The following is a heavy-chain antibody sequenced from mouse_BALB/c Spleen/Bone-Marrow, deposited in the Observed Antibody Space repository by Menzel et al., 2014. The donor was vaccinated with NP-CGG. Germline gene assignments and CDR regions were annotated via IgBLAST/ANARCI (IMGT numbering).Heavy chain of an antibody. V-gene: IGHV1-67*01. D-gene: IGHD1-1*01. J-gene: IGHJ2*01. CDR3: ARNFYGSAYFDF. CDR1: GYKFTDYA. CDR2: ISTYSGNT. Sequence: VHLVESGPEPVRPGVSVKISCKGSGYKFTDYAMHWVKQSHAKSLEWIGLISTYSGNTHYNQKFKGKATMTVDKSSSTAYMELARLTSEDSAIYYCARNFYGSAYFDFWGQGSTLTVSS.